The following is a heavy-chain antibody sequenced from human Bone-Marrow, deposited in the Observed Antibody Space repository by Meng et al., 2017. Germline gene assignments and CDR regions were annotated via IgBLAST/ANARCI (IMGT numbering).Heavy chain of an antibody. V-gene: IGHV4-39*01. J-gene: IGHJ5*02. CDR2: FYYSGST. CDR3: SVGELLPTWFDP. D-gene: IGHD1-26*01. Sequence: QLQLQESGPGLVKPSETLSHTCTVSGSSISSSSYYWGWIRQPPGKGLEWIGSFYYSGSTFSNPSLKNRVTISVDTSKNQFSLKLSSVTAADTAVYYCSVGELLPTWFDPWGQGTLVTVSS. CDR1: GSSISSSSYY.